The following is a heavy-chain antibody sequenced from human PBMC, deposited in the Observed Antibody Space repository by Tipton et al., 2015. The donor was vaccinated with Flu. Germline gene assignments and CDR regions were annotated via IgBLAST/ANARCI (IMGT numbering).Heavy chain of an antibody. J-gene: IGHJ5*02. CDR2: IFHPGST. CDR3: ARRDYSNYVSDPKSWFDP. D-gene: IGHD4-11*01. CDR1: GYPIASDYL. V-gene: IGHV4-38-2*01. Sequence: TLSLTCSVSGYPIASDYLWGWIRQSPGKGLEWIGNIFHPGSTYHNPSLKSRVTISVDTSKNQFSLKVFSVTAADTAVYYFARRDYSNYVSDPKSWFDPWGQGILVTVSS.